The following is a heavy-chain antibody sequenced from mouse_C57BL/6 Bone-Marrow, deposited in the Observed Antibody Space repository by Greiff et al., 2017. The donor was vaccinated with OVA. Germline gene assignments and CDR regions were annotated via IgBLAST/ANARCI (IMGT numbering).Heavy chain of an antibody. D-gene: IGHD1-1*01. CDR2: INPSSGYT. CDR3: ATRDPTVVPYRYFDV. V-gene: IGHV1-7*01. CDR1: GYTFTSYW. Sequence: VQLQQSGAELAKPGASVKLSCKASGYTFTSYWMHWVKQRPGQGLEWIGYINPSSGYTKYNQKFKDKATLTADKSSSTAYMQLSSLTYADSAVYYCATRDPTVVPYRYFDVWGTGTTVTVSS. J-gene: IGHJ1*03.